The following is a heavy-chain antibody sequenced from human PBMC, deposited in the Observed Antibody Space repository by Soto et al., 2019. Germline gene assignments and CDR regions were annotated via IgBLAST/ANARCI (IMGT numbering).Heavy chain of an antibody. D-gene: IGHD2-2*01. CDR1: GVTFSSDA. CDR2: IIPISDTT. Sequence: QVQLVQSGAAVKKPGSSVKVSCKAYGVTFSSDAISWVRQAPGQGLEWMGGIIPISDTTNYAQKCQGGVTMTADESTSTAYMEQSSMLSEDTAVYYCARSQGSSTSLDIYYYYYYGMDVWGQWTTVTVSS. J-gene: IGHJ6*02. CDR3: ARSQGSSTSLDIYYYYYYGMDV. V-gene: IGHV1-69*01.